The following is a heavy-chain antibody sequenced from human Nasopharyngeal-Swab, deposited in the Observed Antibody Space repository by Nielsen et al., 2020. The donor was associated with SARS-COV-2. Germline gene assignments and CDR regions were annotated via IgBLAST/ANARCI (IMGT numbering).Heavy chain of an antibody. CDR1: GFTFTDYW. J-gene: IGHJ4*02. D-gene: IGHD1-26*01. CDR2: IDNDGSST. Sequence: GESLKISCTVSGFTFTDYWMHWLRQSPGKGPVWLSRIDNDGSSTTYADSVRGRFTISRDNARNTLFLQLHSLRAEDTAVYYCARESYSWSWYGPDYWGQGTQDTVSS. CDR3: ARESYSWSWYGPDY. V-gene: IGHV3-74*03.